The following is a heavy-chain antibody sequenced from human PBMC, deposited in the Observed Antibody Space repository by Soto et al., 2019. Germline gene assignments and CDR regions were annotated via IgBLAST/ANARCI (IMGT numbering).Heavy chain of an antibody. V-gene: IGHV1-58*01. CDR1: GFTFTSSA. Sequence: QMQLVQSGPEVKKPGTSVKVSCKASGFTFTSSAVQWVRQARGQRLEWIGWIVVGSGNTNYAQKFQQRVTIPTDMSTSTAYMELSSLRSEDTAVYYCAARYPRTTGTTFYYYYYGMDVWGQGTTVTVSS. CDR3: AARYPRTTGTTFYYYYYGMDV. J-gene: IGHJ6*02. CDR2: IVVGSGNT. D-gene: IGHD1-1*01.